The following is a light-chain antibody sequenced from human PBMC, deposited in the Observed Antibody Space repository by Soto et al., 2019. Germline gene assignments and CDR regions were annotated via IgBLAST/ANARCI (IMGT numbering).Light chain of an antibody. CDR3: CSYAGSPWV. Sequence: QSALTQPASVSGSPGQSITISCTGTSSDVGNYNLVSWYQHHPGKAPKLIIYEGSKRPSGVSNRFPGSKSGNTASLTISGLQAEDEADYYCCSYAGSPWVFGGGTKLTVL. V-gene: IGLV2-23*01. CDR2: EGS. CDR1: SSDVGNYNL. J-gene: IGLJ3*02.